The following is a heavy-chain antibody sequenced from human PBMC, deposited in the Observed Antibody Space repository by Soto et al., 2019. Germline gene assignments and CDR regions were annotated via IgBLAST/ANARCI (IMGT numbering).Heavy chain of an antibody. D-gene: IGHD6-6*01. CDR2: IYHSGST. V-gene: IGHV4-4*02. J-gene: IGHJ2*01. CDR3: ASQDYSSSTDASFLVTGYFDL. Sequence: QMQLQESGPGLVKPSGTLSLTCGVSGGSISSSKWWTWVRQPPGKGPEWIGEIYHSGSTNYNPSLTSRVTISLDKSKNQFYLTLTSVTAADTAVYYCASQDYSSSTDASFLVTGYFDLWGRGILVTVSS. CDR1: GGSISSSKW.